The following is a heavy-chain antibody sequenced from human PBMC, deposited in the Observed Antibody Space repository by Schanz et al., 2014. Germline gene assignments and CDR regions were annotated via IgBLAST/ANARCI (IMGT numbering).Heavy chain of an antibody. J-gene: IGHJ4*02. CDR3: ARDGAELYYFDD. Sequence: VQLVESGGGVVQPGRSLRLSCAASGFTFSNYAMHWVRQAPGKGLEWVSAISGSGDNTFYADSVRGRFTISRDNAKNSLYLQMNGLRAEDTAVFYCARDGAELYYFDDWGQGTLVTVSS. CDR1: GFTFSNYA. CDR2: ISGSGDNT. D-gene: IGHD1-1*01. V-gene: IGHV3-21*01.